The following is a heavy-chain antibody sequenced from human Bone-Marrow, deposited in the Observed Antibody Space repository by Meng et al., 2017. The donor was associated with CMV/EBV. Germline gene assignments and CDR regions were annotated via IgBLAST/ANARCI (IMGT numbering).Heavy chain of an antibody. V-gene: IGHV4-59*01. D-gene: IGHD4-17*01. CDR1: GGSISSYY. CDR3: ARDLTTVGRDAFDI. Sequence: VYGGSISSYYWSWIRQPPGKGLEWIGYIYYSGSTNYNPSLKSRVTISVDTSKNQFSLKLSSVTAADTAVYYCARDLTTVGRDAFDIWGQGTMVTVSS. CDR2: IYYSGST. J-gene: IGHJ3*02.